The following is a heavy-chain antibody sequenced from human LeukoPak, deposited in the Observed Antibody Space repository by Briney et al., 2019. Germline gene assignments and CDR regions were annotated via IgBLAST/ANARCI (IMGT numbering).Heavy chain of an antibody. D-gene: IGHD6-19*01. CDR1: GFTFSDYA. V-gene: IGHV3-21*04. CDR2: IASNNDYR. CDR3: ATTLRNSGWAAGLDY. J-gene: IGHJ4*02. Sequence: GDSLRLSCTGSGFTFSDYAMAWVRQAPGKGLEWVSSIASNNDYRYYADSLKGRFTISRDNAKKSLYLQMNSLRAEDTALYYCATTLRNSGWAAGLDYWGQGTLVTVSS.